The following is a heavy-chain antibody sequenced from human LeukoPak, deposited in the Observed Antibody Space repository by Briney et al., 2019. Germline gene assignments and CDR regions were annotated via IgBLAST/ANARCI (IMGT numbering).Heavy chain of an antibody. V-gene: IGHV4-59*08. D-gene: IGHD2-2*03. CDR3: ARHRGYCSSTSCSYNWFDP. CDR2: IYYSGSS. Sequence: PSETLSLTCTVSGGSISSYYWTWIRQPPGKGLEWIGYIYYSGSSKYNPSLKSRVTMSVDTSKNRFSLKLSSVTAADTAVYYCARHRGYCSSTSCSYNWFDPWGQGTLVTVSS. CDR1: GGSISSYY. J-gene: IGHJ5*02.